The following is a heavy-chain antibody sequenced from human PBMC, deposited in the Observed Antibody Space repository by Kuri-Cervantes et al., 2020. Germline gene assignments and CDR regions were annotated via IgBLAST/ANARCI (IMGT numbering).Heavy chain of an antibody. CDR1: GFSLSTSGMC. CDR2: INWDDDQ. CDR3: ARIVYYYCYYMDV. V-gene: IGHV2-70*20. Sequence: SGPTLVKPTQTLTLTCTFSGFSLSTSGMCVSWVRQPPGKALEWLALINWDDDQYYSTSLKSRLTISKDISKNQVVLTMTNMDPVDTATYYCARIVYYYCYYMDVWGKGTTVTVSS. J-gene: IGHJ6*03.